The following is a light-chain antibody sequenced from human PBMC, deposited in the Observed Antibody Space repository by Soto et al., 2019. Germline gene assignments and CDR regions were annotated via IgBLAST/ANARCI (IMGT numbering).Light chain of an antibody. Sequence: QSVLTQPASVSGSPGQSITISCTGTNSDIGGYNYVSWYQQHPGKAPKLMIYAVTKRPSGVSNRFSGSKSGNTASLTISGLQADDEADYYCSSYTTSSTDVVFGGGTKLTVL. J-gene: IGLJ2*01. CDR3: SSYTTSSTDVV. CDR1: NSDIGGYNY. CDR2: AVT. V-gene: IGLV2-14*01.